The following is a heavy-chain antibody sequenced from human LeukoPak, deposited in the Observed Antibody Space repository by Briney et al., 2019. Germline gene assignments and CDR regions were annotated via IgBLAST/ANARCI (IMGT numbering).Heavy chain of an antibody. CDR1: GDSMSSYY. J-gene: IGHJ3*01. CDR3: ARCIGYYDDFDV. D-gene: IGHD3-22*01. V-gene: IGHV4-4*08. Sequence: PSETLSLTCTVSGDSMSSYYWSWIRQSPGKGLEGIGYIYTTGNTNYNPTTYNPSLTSRVTISVDTSNNQFSLKLSSVTAADTALYYCARCIGYYDDFDVWGQGTLVPVSS. CDR2: IYTTGNT.